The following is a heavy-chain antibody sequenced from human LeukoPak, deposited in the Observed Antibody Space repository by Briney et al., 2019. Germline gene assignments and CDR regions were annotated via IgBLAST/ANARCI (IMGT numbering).Heavy chain of an antibody. CDR1: GFTFSNHG. Sequence: PGGSLRLSCAASGFTFSNHGMNWVRQAPGKGLEWVSGISPSGDIRYYADSVKGRFTISRDNSKNTLYLQMNSLRAEDTAVYYCHLRYFDWFSIMFDYWGQGTLVTVSS. V-gene: IGHV3-23*01. D-gene: IGHD3-9*01. CDR2: ISPSGDIR. J-gene: IGHJ4*02. CDR3: HLRYFDWFSIMFDY.